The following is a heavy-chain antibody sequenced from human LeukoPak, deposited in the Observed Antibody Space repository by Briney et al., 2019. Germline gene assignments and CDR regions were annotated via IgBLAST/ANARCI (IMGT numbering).Heavy chain of an antibody. Sequence: SETLSLTCTVSGGSISGYYWGWIRQPPGKALEWIGYIHYSGSTNYNPSLESRVTISVDTSNNQFSLKLSSVTAADTAVYYCARPMIRGVKWFDPWGQGTLVTVSS. J-gene: IGHJ5*02. V-gene: IGHV4-59*12. D-gene: IGHD3-10*01. CDR1: GGSISGYY. CDR2: IHYSGST. CDR3: ARPMIRGVKWFDP.